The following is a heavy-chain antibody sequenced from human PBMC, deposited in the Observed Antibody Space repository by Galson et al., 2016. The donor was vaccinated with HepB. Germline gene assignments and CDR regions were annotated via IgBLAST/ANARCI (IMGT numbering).Heavy chain of an antibody. CDR2: IWHGGRNK. Sequence: SLRLSCAASGFTFRDYGMHWVRQAPGKGLEWVAVIWHGGRNKYYADSVKGRFTISRDNSQNTLYLQINSLRAEDTAVYYCARDGQGLLLGYYYYYMDVWGKGTTVSVSS. CDR1: GFTFRDYG. CDR3: ARDGQGLLLGYYYYYMDV. V-gene: IGHV3-33*01. J-gene: IGHJ6*03. D-gene: IGHD2-21*01.